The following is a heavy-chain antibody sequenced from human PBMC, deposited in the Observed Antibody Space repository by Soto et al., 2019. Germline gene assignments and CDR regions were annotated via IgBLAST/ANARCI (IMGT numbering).Heavy chain of an antibody. CDR3: ARDQVYYDFWSGYYKAYYFDY. CDR2: IWYDGSNK. V-gene: IGHV3-33*01. Sequence: GGSLRLSCAASGFTFSSYGMHWVRQAPGKGLEWVAVIWYDGSNKYYADSVKGRFTISRDNSKNTLYLQMNSLRAEDTAVYYCARDQVYYDFWSGYYKAYYFDYWGQGTLVTVSS. CDR1: GFTFSSYG. D-gene: IGHD3-3*01. J-gene: IGHJ4*02.